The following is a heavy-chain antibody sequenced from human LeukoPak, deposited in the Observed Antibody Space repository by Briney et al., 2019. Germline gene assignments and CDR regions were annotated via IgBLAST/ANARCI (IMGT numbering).Heavy chain of an antibody. D-gene: IGHD3-16*01. CDR2: IIPIFGTA. J-gene: IGHJ5*02. CDR3: ARGHLRCNWFDP. Sequence: ASVKVSCKASGGTFSSYAISWVRQAPGQGLEWMGGIIPIFGTANYAQKFQGRVTITADESTSTAYMELSSLRSEDTAVYYCARGHLRCNWFDPWGQGPLVTVSS. V-gene: IGHV1-69*01. CDR1: GGTFSSYA.